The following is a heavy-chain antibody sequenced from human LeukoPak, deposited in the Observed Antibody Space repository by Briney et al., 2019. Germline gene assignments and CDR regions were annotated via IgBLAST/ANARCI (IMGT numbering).Heavy chain of an antibody. Sequence: ASVKVSCMASGYTVTVYYLDWLRQAPGQGLDRMGWINPNSGGTKYAQNFEGRVTMTRDTSITTAYMELSSLRSDDTAIYYCARECSGTYCGEDWGQGTLVTVSS. J-gene: IGHJ4*02. D-gene: IGHD1-26*01. CDR1: GYTVTVYY. V-gene: IGHV1-2*02. CDR2: INPNSGGT. CDR3: ARECSGTYCGED.